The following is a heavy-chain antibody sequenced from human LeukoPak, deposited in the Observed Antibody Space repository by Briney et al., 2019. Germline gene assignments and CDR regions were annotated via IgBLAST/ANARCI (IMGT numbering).Heavy chain of an antibody. CDR3: ARDQEGPSNALDL. J-gene: IGHJ3*01. CDR2: IDSDGGIT. CDR1: GFTFSNYW. Sequence: PGGSLRLSCAASGFTFSNYWMHWVRQAPGKGLLWVARIDSDGGITAYADSVEGRFTISRHNAKNTLHLQINSLRAEDTAVYYCARDQEGPSNALDLWGQGTMVTVSS. V-gene: IGHV3-74*03. D-gene: IGHD2-2*01.